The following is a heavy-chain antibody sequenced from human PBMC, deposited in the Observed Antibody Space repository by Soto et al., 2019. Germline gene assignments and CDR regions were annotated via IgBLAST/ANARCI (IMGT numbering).Heavy chain of an antibody. CDR3: ARSRGITYYYDSRSDAFDI. D-gene: IGHD3-22*01. J-gene: IGHJ3*02. V-gene: IGHV4-59*01. CDR1: GGSISSYY. CDR2: IYYSGST. Sequence: PSETLSLTCTVSGGSISSYYWSWIRQPPGKGLEWIGYIYYSGSTNYNPSLKSRVTISVDTSKNQFSLKLSSVTAADTAVYYCARSRGITYYYDSRSDAFDIWGQGTRVTVPS.